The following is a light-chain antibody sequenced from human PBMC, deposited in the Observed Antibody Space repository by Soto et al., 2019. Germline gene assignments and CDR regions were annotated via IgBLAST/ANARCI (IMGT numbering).Light chain of an antibody. CDR1: QSLKHSDGNTY. Sequence: DVVMTQSPLSLPVTLGQPASISCRSSQSLKHSDGNTYLNWFQQRPGQSPRRLIYKVSIRDSGVPDRFSGSGSVTDFTMTISSVEAEDVGVYYCMQGTHWPPYTFGKGTKLEI. CDR3: MQGTHWPPYT. CDR2: KVS. V-gene: IGKV2-30*02. J-gene: IGKJ2*01.